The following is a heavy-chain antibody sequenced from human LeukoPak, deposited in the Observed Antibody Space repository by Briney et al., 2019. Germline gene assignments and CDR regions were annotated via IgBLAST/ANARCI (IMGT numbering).Heavy chain of an antibody. D-gene: IGHD2-2*01. Sequence: PGGSLRLSCAASGFTFSNHEMNWVRQAPGKGLEWVSYISNSGGTTYYADSVKGRFTISRDNAKDSLYLQTNSLRAEDTAVYHCARGDYCSSTSCSPPDYWGQGTLVIVSS. V-gene: IGHV3-48*03. CDR1: GFTFSNHE. CDR3: ARGDYCSSTSCSPPDY. CDR2: ISNSGGTT. J-gene: IGHJ4*02.